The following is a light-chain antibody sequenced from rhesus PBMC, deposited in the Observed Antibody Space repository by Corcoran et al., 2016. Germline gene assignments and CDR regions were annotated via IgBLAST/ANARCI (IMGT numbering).Light chain of an antibody. CDR2: KAS. V-gene: IGKV1-22*01. CDR3: LQDSSSPFT. Sequence: DIQMTQSPSSLSASVGDTVTITCRASQSISSWLDWYQQQPGKAPKVLIYKASSLQCGVPSRFSGSGSGKDFTLTISSLKPEDVATYYCLQDSSSPFTFGPGTKLDIK. J-gene: IGKJ3*01. CDR1: QSISSW.